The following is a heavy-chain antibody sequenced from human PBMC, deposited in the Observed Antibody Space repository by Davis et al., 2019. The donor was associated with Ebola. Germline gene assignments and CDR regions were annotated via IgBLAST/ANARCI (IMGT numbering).Heavy chain of an antibody. CDR3: AHRRVLLWYRAFDI. Sequence: SGPTLVKPTQTLTLTCTFSGFSLSTSGVGVGWIRQPPGKALEWLALIYWDDDKRYSPSLKSRLTITKDTSKNQVVLTMTNMDPVDTATYYCAHRRVLLWYRAFDIWGQGTMVTVSS. CDR2: IYWDDDK. D-gene: IGHD3-10*01. J-gene: IGHJ3*02. CDR1: GFSLSTSGVG. V-gene: IGHV2-5*02.